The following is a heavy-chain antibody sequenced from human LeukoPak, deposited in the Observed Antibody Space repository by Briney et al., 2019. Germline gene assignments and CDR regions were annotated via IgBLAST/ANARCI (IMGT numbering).Heavy chain of an antibody. J-gene: IGHJ4*02. CDR2: IWYDGSNK. CDR3: ARVLGDVDTAMAFDD. CDR1: GFTFSSYG. Sequence: GGSLRLSCAASGFTFSSYGMHWVRQAPGKGLEWVAVIWYDGSNKYYADSVKGRFTISRDNSKNTLYLQMNSLRAEDTAVYYCARVLGDVDTAMAFDDWGQGTLVTVSS. V-gene: IGHV3-33*01. D-gene: IGHD5-18*01.